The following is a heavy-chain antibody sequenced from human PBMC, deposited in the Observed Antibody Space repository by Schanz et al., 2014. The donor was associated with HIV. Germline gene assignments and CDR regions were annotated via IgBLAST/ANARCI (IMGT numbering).Heavy chain of an antibody. CDR3: AKGASPYHDSSGFYPDY. CDR2: ISSDGGHS. CDR1: GFTFTDYS. D-gene: IGHD3-22*01. Sequence: EVHLVESGGVVVQPGGSLRLACVVSGFTFTDYSLHWVRQVPGKGLEWLSVISSDGGHSYYADSVKGRFTISRDNSKNTLYLQMNSLRTEDTALYYCAKGASPYHDSSGFYPDYWSQGTLVTVSS. J-gene: IGHJ4*02. V-gene: IGHV3-43*01.